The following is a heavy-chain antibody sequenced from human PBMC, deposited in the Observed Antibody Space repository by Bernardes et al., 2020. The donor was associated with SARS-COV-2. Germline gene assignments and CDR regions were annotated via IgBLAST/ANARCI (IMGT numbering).Heavy chain of an antibody. V-gene: IGHV3-48*03. CDR2: ISSSGRTI. D-gene: IGHD3-16*01. CDR1: GFTFSNYE. CDR3: ARGDYVWGRLDV. J-gene: IGHJ6*02. Sequence: GSLRLSCAASGFTFSNYEINWVRQAPGKGLEWVSYISSSGRTIYYPDSVKGRFTISRDNAKNSLYLQMNSLRVEDTAVYYCARGDYVWGRLDVWGQGTTVTVSS.